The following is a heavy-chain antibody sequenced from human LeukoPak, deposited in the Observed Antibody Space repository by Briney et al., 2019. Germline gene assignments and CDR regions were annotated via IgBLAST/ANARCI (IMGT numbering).Heavy chain of an antibody. J-gene: IGHJ5*01. CDR2: INPSGGST. V-gene: IGHV1-46*01. D-gene: IGHD3-22*01. CDR3: VKDSGYYDTSGKGWFDF. Sequence: GASVKVSCKASGYTFTSYYMHWVRQAPGQGLEWMGIINPSGGSTSYAQKFQGRVTMTRDTSTSTVYMELSSLRAEDTAVYYCVKDSGYYDTSGKGWFDFWGQGTLVTVSS. CDR1: GYTFTSYY.